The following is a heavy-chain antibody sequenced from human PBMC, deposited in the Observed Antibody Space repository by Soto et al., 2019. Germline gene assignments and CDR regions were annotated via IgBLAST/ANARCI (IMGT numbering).Heavy chain of an antibody. J-gene: IGHJ4*02. CDR2: INPNSGGT. V-gene: IGHV1-2*04. D-gene: IGHD5-12*01. CDR3: ARGLPYSGYGNIDY. CDR1: GYTSTDHY. Sequence: ASVKVSCKTSGYTSTDHYMHWVRQAPGQGLEWMGWINPNSGGTNYAQKFQGWVTMTRDTSITTTYMELSRLRSDDTAVYYCARGLPYSGYGNIDYWGQGTLVTVSS.